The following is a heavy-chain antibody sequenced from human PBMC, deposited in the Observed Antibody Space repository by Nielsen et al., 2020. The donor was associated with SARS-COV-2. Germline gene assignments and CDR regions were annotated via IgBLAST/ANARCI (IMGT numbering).Heavy chain of an antibody. CDR2: IYYSGST. Sequence: SETLSLTCTVSGGSISSSSYYWGWIRQPPGKGLEWIGSIYYSGSTYYNPSLRSRVTISLDKSKNQFSLNLSSVTAADTAVYYCARDHLVNTYFDYWGQGTRVTVSS. CDR3: ARDHLVNTYFDY. CDR1: GGSISSSSYY. V-gene: IGHV4-39*07. D-gene: IGHD3-22*01. J-gene: IGHJ4*02.